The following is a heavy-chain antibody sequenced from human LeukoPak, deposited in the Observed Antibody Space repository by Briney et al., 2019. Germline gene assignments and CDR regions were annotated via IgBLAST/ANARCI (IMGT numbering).Heavy chain of an antibody. CDR2: IRPDGSQK. CDR3: ARDFQPRYCSSSSCSPA. V-gene: IGHV3-7*03. CDR1: GFTFRNYW. J-gene: IGHJ6*02. Sequence: GGSLRLSCAASGFTFRNYWMSWVRQAPGEGLEWVANIRPDGSQKYYVDSARGRFTISRDNAKSSLYLQMSSLRPEDTATYYCARDFQPRYCSSSSCSPAWGQGTTVTVSS. D-gene: IGHD2-2*01.